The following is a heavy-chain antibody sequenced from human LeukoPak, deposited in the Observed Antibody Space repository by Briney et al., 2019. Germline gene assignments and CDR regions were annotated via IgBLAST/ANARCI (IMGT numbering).Heavy chain of an antibody. CDR3: AGFGVVWGAFDI. V-gene: IGHV1-69*13. D-gene: IGHD3-3*01. Sequence: SVKVSCKASGGTFSSYAISWVRQAPGQGLEWMGGIIPILGTANYAQKFQGRVTITADESTSTAYMELSSLRSEDTAVYYCAGFGVVWGAFDIWGQGTMVTVSS. CDR1: GGTFSSYA. J-gene: IGHJ3*02. CDR2: IIPILGTA.